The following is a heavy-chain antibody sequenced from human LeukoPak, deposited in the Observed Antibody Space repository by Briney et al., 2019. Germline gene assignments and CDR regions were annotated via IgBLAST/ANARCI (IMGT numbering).Heavy chain of an antibody. D-gene: IGHD3-22*01. Sequence: PGGSLRLSCAASGFTVSSNYMSWVRQAPGKGLEWVSVIYSGGSTYYADSVKGRFTISRDNSKNTLYLQMNSLRAEDTAVSYCARHYYYDSSGSTPQYYFDYWGQGTLVTVSS. V-gene: IGHV3-66*02. J-gene: IGHJ4*02. CDR3: ARHYYYDSSGSTPQYYFDY. CDR1: GFTVSSNY. CDR2: IYSGGST.